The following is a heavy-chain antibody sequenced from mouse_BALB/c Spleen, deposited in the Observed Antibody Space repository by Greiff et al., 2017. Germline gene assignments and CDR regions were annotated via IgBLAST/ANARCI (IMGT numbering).Heavy chain of an antibody. CDR3: ARGGLRDYFDY. V-gene: IGHV7-1*02. D-gene: IGHD2-4*01. CDR2: SRNKANDYTT. J-gene: IGHJ2*01. CDR1: GFTFSDFY. Sequence: EVKLVESGGGLVQPGGSLRLSCATSGFTFSDFYMEWVRQPPGKRLEWIAASRNKANDYTTEYSASVKGRFIVSRDTSQSILYLQMNALRAEDTAIYYCARGGLRDYFDYWGQGTTLTVSS.